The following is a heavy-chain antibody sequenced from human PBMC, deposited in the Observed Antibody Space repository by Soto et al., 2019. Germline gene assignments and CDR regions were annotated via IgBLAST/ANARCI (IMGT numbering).Heavy chain of an antibody. V-gene: IGHV1-18*01. Sequence: ASVKVPCKASGYSFSSLGISWWRQSAGQGLEWVGWVSVPSGDTGSAQNFQGRVTVTTDTSTSTAYLEVGSLRSDDTAVYYCARTCRSGGSCYLEYWGEGTLVTVSS. CDR3: ARTCRSGGSCYLEY. J-gene: IGHJ4*02. D-gene: IGHD2-15*01. CDR2: VSVPSGDT. CDR1: GYSFSSLG.